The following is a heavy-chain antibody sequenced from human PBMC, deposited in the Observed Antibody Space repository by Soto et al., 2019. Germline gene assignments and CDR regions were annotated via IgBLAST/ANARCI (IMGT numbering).Heavy chain of an antibody. V-gene: IGHV3-23*01. J-gene: IGHJ4*01. CDR3: AKGSASGSPYYFDY. D-gene: IGHD6-25*01. Sequence: GGSLRLSCAASGFPFNNYAMSWVRQATGKGLEWVSAITGSGGDTYHADSVKGRFTISRDNSMSTLYLQMNTLRAEDAAVYFCAKGSASGSPYYFDYWGHGTLVTVSS. CDR1: GFPFNNYA. CDR2: ITGSGGDT.